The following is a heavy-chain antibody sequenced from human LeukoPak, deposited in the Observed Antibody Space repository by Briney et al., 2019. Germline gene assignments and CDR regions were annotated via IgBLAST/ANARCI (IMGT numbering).Heavy chain of an antibody. D-gene: IGHD2-15*01. CDR1: GFNFSSYW. CDR3: ARDRVAATPVDYYYYYGMDV. V-gene: IGHV3-74*01. J-gene: IGHJ6*02. Sequence: GGSLRLSRAASGFNFSSYWMHWVSQAPGKGLVWGSRINSDGSSTSYADSVKGRFTISRDNAKNTLYLQMNSLRAEDTAVYYCARDRVAATPVDYYYYYGMDVWGQGTTVTVSS. CDR2: INSDGSST.